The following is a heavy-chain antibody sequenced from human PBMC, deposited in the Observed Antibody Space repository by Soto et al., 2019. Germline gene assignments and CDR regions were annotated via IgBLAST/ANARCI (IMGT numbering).Heavy chain of an antibody. J-gene: IGHJ4*02. CDR3: ARGHYPGGRAAGSVDY. D-gene: IGHD6-13*01. CDR2: IYYSGST. CDR1: GGSISSYY. Sequence: SETLSLTCTVSGGSISSYYWSWIRQPPGKGLEWIGYIYYSGSTNYNPSLKSRVTISVDTSKNQFSLKLSSVTAADTAVYYCARGHYPGGRAAGSVDYWGQGTLVTVPQ. V-gene: IGHV4-59*01.